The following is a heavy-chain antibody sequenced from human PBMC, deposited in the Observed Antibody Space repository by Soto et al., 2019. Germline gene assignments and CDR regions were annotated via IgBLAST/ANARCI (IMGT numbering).Heavy chain of an antibody. CDR3: ARGVHSTGRYEFFDY. Sequence: PGGSLRLSCAASGSTFSSYWMNWVRQAPGKGLEWVANIKQDGSEKYYVDSVKGRFTISRDNAKSSLYLQMNTLRAEDTAVYYCARGVHSTGRYEFFDYWGQGTLVTVSS. CDR1: GSTFSSYW. V-gene: IGHV3-7*03. D-gene: IGHD6-19*01. CDR2: IKQDGSEK. J-gene: IGHJ4*02.